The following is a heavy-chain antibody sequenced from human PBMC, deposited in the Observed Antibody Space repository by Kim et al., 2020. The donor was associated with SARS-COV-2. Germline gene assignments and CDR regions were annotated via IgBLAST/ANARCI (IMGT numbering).Heavy chain of an antibody. CDR2: IYYSGST. D-gene: IGHD6-13*01. Sequence: SETLSLTCTVSGGSISSSSYYWGWIRQPPGKGLEWIGSIYYSGSTYYNPSLKSRVTISVDTSKNQFSLKLSSVTAADTAVYYCARIVGVSIAAAGTGPVDPWGQGTLVTVSS. V-gene: IGHV4-39*07. J-gene: IGHJ5*02. CDR1: GGSISSSSYY. CDR3: ARIVGVSIAAAGTGPVDP.